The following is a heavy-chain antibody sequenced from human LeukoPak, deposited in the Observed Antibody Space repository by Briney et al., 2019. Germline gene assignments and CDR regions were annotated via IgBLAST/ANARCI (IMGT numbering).Heavy chain of an antibody. CDR1: GGSINTYY. CDR2: IYYSGST. Sequence: SETLSLTCTVSGGSINTYYWSWIRQHPGKGLEWIGYIYYSGSTYHNPSLKSRVTIAVDTSKNQFSLKLSSVTAADTAVYYCARVSTAAGGDWFDPWGQGTLSPSPQ. V-gene: IGHV4-59*06. J-gene: IGHJ5*02. D-gene: IGHD6-13*01. CDR3: ARVSTAAGGDWFDP.